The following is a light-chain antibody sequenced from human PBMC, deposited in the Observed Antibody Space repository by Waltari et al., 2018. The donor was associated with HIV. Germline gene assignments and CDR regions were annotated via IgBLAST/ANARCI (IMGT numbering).Light chain of an antibody. CDR1: SRDIGGYNY. CDR3: CAYAGSNTFYV. Sequence: QSALTQPRSVSGSPGQTVTISCRGTSRDIGGYNYVSWYQQHPAEAPRLLSYDVNKRPSGVPERFSGSKSCNTASLTISGLQAEDEADYYCCAYAGSNTFYVFGTGTEVTVL. V-gene: IGLV2-11*01. J-gene: IGLJ1*01. CDR2: DVN.